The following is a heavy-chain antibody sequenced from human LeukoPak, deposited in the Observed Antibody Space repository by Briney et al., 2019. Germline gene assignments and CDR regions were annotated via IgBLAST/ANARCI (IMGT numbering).Heavy chain of an antibody. J-gene: IGHJ4*02. CDR1: GFTFSSYW. D-gene: IGHD2-2*03. V-gene: IGHV3-74*01. Sequence: PGGSLRLSCAASGFTFSSYWMHWVRQAPGKGLVWVSRINSDGSSTSYADSVKGRFTISRDNAKNTLYLQMNSLRAEDTAVYYCVRETHNNGYAFDYWGQGTLVTVSS. CDR2: INSDGSST. CDR3: VRETHNNGYAFDY.